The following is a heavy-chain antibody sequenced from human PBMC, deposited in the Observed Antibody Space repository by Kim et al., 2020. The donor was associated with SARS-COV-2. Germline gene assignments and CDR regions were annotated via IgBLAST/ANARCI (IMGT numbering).Heavy chain of an antibody. J-gene: IGHJ4*02. D-gene: IGHD1-26*01. CDR3: ARSIEGYFDH. V-gene: IGHV3-48*02. CDR2: ISSGSGTI. Sequence: GGSLRLSCAASGFTFRNFGMNWVRQAPGKGLGWVAYISSGSGTINYADSVKGRFTISRDDAKNSLYLHVKSLRDEDTAVYYCARSIEGYFDHWGQGTLVTVSS. CDR1: GFTFRNFG.